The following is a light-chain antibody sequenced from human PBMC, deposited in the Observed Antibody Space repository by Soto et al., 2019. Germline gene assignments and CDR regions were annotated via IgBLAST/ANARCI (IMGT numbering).Light chain of an antibody. V-gene: IGKV1-39*01. CDR1: QTISTY. J-gene: IGKJ5*01. CDR2: AAS. CDR3: QQSFRTPIT. Sequence: DIQMTQSPFSLSASVGDRVTITCWTSQTISTYLNWYQHKPGKAPELLIYAASNLQSGVPSRFSGTGSGTDFTLTISSLQPEDSATYYCQQSFRTPITFGQGTRLEIK.